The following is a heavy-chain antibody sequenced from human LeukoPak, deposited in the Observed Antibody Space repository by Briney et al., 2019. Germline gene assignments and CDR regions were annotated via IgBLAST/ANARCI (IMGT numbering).Heavy chain of an antibody. CDR3: AIDVSASLDH. D-gene: IGHD2-2*01. CDR1: GFTFGDHY. CDR2: TKNKANSYTT. V-gene: IGHV3-72*01. Sequence: PGGSLRLSCAASGFTFGDHYMDWVRQAPGKGLEWVSRTKNKANSYTTQYAASVKGRFTVSRDDSKNSLSLQMNNLETEDTAVYYCAIDVSASLDHWGQGTLVTVSS. J-gene: IGHJ4*02.